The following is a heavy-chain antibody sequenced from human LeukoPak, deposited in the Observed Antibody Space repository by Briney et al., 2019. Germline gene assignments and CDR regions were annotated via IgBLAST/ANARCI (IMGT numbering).Heavy chain of an antibody. Sequence: GGSLRISCAASGFTFSAYGVHCVRQAPGKGPEWVAFIRYDGKIKKYADSVKGRFTISRDNSKNTLYLQMNSLTSEDTSLYYCARNGAAAGDWLDPWGQGTLVIVSS. J-gene: IGHJ5*02. CDR3: ARNGAAAGDWLDP. CDR1: GFTFSAYG. CDR2: IRYDGKIK. D-gene: IGHD6-13*01. V-gene: IGHV3-30*02.